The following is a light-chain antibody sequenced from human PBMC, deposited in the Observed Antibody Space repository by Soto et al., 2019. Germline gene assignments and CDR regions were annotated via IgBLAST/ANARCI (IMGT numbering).Light chain of an antibody. CDR3: QQSYTSPVT. CDR2: GAS. V-gene: IGKV1-39*01. CDR1: QSISTY. J-gene: IGKJ4*01. Sequence: IQITQSPSSLSASVGDRFTFTFLASQSISTYLNWYEQEPGKAPNLLIYGASNLQSGVPSRFSGGGSGTDFTLTISSLQPEDFGTYYCQQSYTSPVTFGGGTKVDIK.